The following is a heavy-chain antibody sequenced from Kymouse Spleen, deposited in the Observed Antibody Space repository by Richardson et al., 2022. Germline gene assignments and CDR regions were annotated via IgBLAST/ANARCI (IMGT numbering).Heavy chain of an antibody. V-gene: IGHV3-30*18. Sequence: QVQLVESGGGVVQPGRSLRLSCAASGFTFSSYGMHWVRQAPGKGLEWVAVISYDGSNKYYADSVKGRFTISRDNSKNTLYLQMNSLRAEDTAVYYCAKDHYDILTGYYYYYYGMDVWGQGTTVTVSS. J-gene: IGHJ6*02. CDR2: ISYDGSNK. CDR1: GFTFSSYG. CDR3: AKDHYDILTGYYYYYYGMDV. D-gene: IGHD3-9*01.